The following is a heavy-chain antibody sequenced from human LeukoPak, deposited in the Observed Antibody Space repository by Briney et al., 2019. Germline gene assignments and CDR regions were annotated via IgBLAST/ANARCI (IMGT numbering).Heavy chain of an antibody. CDR3: ARGPRPDLNYDILTGYFFNFVY. D-gene: IGHD3-9*01. J-gene: IGHJ4*02. Sequence: ASVKVPCKASGYTFTGYYMHWVRQAPGQGLEWMGWINPNSGGTNYAQKFQGRVTMTRDTPTSTVYMELSSLRSEDTAVYYCARGPRPDLNYDILTGYFFNFVYWGQGTLVTVSS. CDR1: GYTFTGYY. V-gene: IGHV1-2*02. CDR2: INPNSGGT.